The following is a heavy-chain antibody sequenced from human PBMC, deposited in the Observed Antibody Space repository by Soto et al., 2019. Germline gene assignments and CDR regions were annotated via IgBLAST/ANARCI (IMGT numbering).Heavy chain of an antibody. V-gene: IGHV3-30-3*01. Sequence: GGALRLSCAASGFTFSSDAMHLVRQAPGKGLEWVALISYDGSDKDYADSVKGRFTISRDNSRNTLFLQMNSLRAEDTAVYYCARDYYMDYDSSGYYRSPAYWGKXTLVTVS. D-gene: IGHD3-22*01. CDR1: GFTFSSDA. J-gene: IGHJ4*02. CDR2: ISYDGSDK. CDR3: ARDYYMDYDSSGYYRSPAY.